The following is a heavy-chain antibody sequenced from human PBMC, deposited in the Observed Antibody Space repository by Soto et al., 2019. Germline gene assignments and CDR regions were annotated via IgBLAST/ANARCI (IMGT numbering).Heavy chain of an antibody. Sequence: QVQLVQSGAEVKKPGSSVKVSCKASGGTFSSYAISWVRQAPGQGLEWMGGIIPIFGTANYAQKFQGRVTITANESTRTAYIELSSLRSEDTAVYYCAREGGSGNYRYYAMDVWGQGTTVTVSS. D-gene: IGHD3-10*01. CDR3: AREGGSGNYRYYAMDV. CDR1: GGTFSSYA. J-gene: IGHJ6*02. CDR2: IIPIFGTA. V-gene: IGHV1-69*12.